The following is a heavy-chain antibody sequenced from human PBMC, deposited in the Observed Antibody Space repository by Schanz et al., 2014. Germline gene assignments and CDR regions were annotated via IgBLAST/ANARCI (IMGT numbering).Heavy chain of an antibody. CDR3: AKKVPADNPFDS. J-gene: IGHJ4*02. CDR2: ISGGDGTT. V-gene: IGHV3-23*01. Sequence: EMQLLESGGGLIQPGGSLRLSCAASGFTFSDYAMCWVRQAHGKGLEWVSAISGGDGTTYYPDSVKGRVTISRDNSKNTRYLQMDSPRAEDTAVYICAKKVPADNPFDSWGQGTLVTVAS. CDR1: GFTFSDYA.